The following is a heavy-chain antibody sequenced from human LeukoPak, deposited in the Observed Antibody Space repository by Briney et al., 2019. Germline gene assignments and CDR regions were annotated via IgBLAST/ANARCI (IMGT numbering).Heavy chain of an antibody. J-gene: IGHJ4*02. CDR1: GGSISSSDYY. D-gene: IGHD2/OR15-2a*01. Sequence: SETLSLTCSVSGGSISSSDYYWVWIRQPPGKGLEWIGAIYHTGRTYYNPSLRGRVTISGDTSKNQSSLNLNFLTAADTAVYYCATQNQPGRPNFDNWGQGTLVTVSS. CDR2: IYHTGRT. V-gene: IGHV4-39*01. CDR3: ATQNQPGRPNFDN.